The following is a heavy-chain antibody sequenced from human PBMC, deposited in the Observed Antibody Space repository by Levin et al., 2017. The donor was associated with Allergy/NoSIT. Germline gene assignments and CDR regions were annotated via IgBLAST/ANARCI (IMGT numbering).Heavy chain of an antibody. Sequence: SQTLSLTCAVYGGSFSGSYWSWIRQPPGKGLEWIGEINHSGSTNYNPSLKSRVTISVDTSKNQFSLKLSSVTAADTAVYYCARNPYYYGSGSYYPWGQGTLVTVSS. V-gene: IGHV4-34*01. CDR3: ARNPYYYGSGSYYP. CDR1: GGSFSGSY. D-gene: IGHD3-10*01. J-gene: IGHJ5*02. CDR2: INHSGST.